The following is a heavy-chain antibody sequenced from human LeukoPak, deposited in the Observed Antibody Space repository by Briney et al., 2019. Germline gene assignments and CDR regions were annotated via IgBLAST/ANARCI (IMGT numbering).Heavy chain of an antibody. Sequence: GASVKVSCKASGYTFTSYYMHWVRQAPGQGLEWMGVINPSGGSTSYAQKFQGRVTMTRDTSTSTVYMELSSLRSEDTAVYYCARVRGYCSGGSCYSLHGMDVWGQGTTVTVSS. CDR2: INPSGGST. J-gene: IGHJ6*02. CDR1: GYTFTSYY. D-gene: IGHD2-15*01. V-gene: IGHV1-46*01. CDR3: ARVRGYCSGGSCYSLHGMDV.